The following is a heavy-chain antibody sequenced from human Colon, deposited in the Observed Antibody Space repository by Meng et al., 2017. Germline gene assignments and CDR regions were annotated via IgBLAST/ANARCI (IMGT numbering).Heavy chain of an antibody. CDR3: ARIPHSSYGAHAADAFDF. D-gene: IGHD4-17*01. J-gene: IGHJ3*01. Sequence: SGPTLVKPTETLTLTCTFSGFSLSSTGMRGSWIRQSPGKALEWLARIDWDDDKLYNMSLKTRLTISKDTSKNQVVLTMTDMDPVDTATYYCARIPHSSYGAHAADAFDFWGQGTMVTVSS. V-gene: IGHV2-70*04. CDR1: GFSLSSTGMR. CDR2: IDWDDDK.